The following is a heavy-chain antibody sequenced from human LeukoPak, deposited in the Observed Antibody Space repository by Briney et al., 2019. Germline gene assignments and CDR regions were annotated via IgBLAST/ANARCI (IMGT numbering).Heavy chain of an antibody. CDR3: ARHTLKYSSGWYFDY. D-gene: IGHD6-19*01. V-gene: IGHV4-39*01. CDR1: GGSISSSSYY. J-gene: IGHJ4*02. Sequence: PSETLSLTCTVSGGSISSSSYYWGWIRQPPGKGLEWIGSIYYSGSTYYNPSLKSRVTISVDTSKNQFSLKLSSVTAADTAVYYCARHTLKYSSGWYFDYWGQGTWSPSPQ. CDR2: IYYSGST.